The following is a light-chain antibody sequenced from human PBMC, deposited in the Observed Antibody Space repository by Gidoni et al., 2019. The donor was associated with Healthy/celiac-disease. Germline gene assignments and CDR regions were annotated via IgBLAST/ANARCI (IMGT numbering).Light chain of an antibody. J-gene: IGKJ2*01. CDR2: DAS. V-gene: IGKV3-11*01. CDR1: QSVSSY. CDR3: QQRSHWPHT. Sequence: EIVLTQSPATLSLSPGERATLSCRASQSVSSYLAWYQQKPGQAPRLLIYDASNRATGIPARFSGSGSGTDFTLTISSLEPEDFAVYYCQQRSHWPHTFGPGTKLEIK.